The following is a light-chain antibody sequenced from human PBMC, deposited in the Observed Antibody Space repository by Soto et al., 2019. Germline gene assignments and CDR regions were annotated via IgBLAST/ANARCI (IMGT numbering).Light chain of an antibody. CDR3: TSYAGINNHVV. J-gene: IGLJ2*01. Sequence: QSALTQPPSASGSAGQSVTISCTGTSSDVGVYNYVSWYQQHPGKAPKLMIYEVSKRPSGVPDRFSGSKSGNMASLTVSGLQAEDEADYYCTSYAGINNHVVFGGGTKVTVL. V-gene: IGLV2-8*01. CDR1: SSDVGVYNY. CDR2: EVS.